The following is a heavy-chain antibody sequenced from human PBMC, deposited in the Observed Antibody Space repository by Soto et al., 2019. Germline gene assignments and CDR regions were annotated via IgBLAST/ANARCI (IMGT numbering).Heavy chain of an antibody. CDR2: IYYSGST. Sequence: PSETLSLTCTVSGGSISSGDYYWSWIRQPPGKGLEWIGYIYYSGSTYYNPSLKSRVTISVDTSKNQFSLKLSSVTAADTAVYYCARVEVVPADLTHYGFDPWGQGTLVTVSS. J-gene: IGHJ5*02. CDR1: GGSISSGDYY. D-gene: IGHD2-2*01. CDR3: ARVEVVPADLTHYGFDP. V-gene: IGHV4-30-4*01.